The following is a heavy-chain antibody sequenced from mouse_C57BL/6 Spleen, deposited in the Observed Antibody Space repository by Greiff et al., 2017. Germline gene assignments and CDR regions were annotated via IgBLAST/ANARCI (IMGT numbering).Heavy chain of an antibody. CDR2: IRNGGST. Sequence: QVQLKESGPGLVQPSQSVSITCTASGFSLTSYGVHWVRQYPGKGLEWLGVIRNGGSTDYNATFISRLSISKDKSKCHVFFKMDSLQADDTAIYYCARKGYYAMDYWGQGTSVTVSS. CDR1: GFSLTSYG. CDR3: ARKGYYAMDY. J-gene: IGHJ4*01. V-gene: IGHV2-2*01.